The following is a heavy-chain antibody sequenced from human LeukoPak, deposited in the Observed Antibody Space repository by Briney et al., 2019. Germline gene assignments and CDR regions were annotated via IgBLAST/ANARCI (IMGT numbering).Heavy chain of an antibody. D-gene: IGHD6-19*01. J-gene: IGHJ3*02. V-gene: IGHV3-21*01. CDR3: AREREQWHAFDI. CDR1: GFTFSSYS. Sequence: GGSLRLSCAASGFTFSSYSMNWVRQAPGKGLEWVSSISSSSYIHYADSVKGRFTISRDNAKNSLYLQMNSLRAEDTAVYFCAREREQWHAFDIWGQGTMVTVSS. CDR2: ISSSSYI.